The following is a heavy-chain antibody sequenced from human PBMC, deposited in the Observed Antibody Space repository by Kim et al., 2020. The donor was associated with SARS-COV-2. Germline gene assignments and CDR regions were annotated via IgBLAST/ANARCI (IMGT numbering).Heavy chain of an antibody. CDR3: ASPHMNYGDYVYYYYGMDV. D-gene: IGHD4-17*01. CDR1: GGTFSSYA. Sequence: SVKVSCKASGGTFSSYAISWVRQAPGQGLEWMGGIIPIFGTANYAQKFQGRVTITADESTSTAYMELSSLRSEDTAVYYCASPHMNYGDYVYYYYGMDVWGQGTTVTVSS. CDR2: IIPIFGTA. V-gene: IGHV1-69*13. J-gene: IGHJ6*02.